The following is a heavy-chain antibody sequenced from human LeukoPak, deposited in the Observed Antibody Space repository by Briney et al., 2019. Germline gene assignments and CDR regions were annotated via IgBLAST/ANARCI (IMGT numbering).Heavy chain of an antibody. CDR3: ARRPRLGYCSGGSCYSRRYYCDGMDV. CDR1: GGSFSGYY. J-gene: IGHJ6*02. Sequence: PSETLSLTCAVYGGSFSGYYWSWIRQPPGKGLEWIGEINHSGSTNYNPSLKSRVTISVDTSKNQFSLKLSSVTAADTAVYYCARRPRLGYCSGGSCYSRRYYCDGMDVWGQGTTVTVSS. D-gene: IGHD2-15*01. V-gene: IGHV4-34*01. CDR2: INHSGST.